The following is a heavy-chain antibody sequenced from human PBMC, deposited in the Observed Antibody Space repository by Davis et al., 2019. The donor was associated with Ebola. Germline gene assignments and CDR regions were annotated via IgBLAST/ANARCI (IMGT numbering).Heavy chain of an antibody. V-gene: IGHV3-23*01. D-gene: IGHD2-8*02. CDR1: TFTFSNYA. CDR3: AKGSCTGGVCSYYHYYGMDV. CDR2: IYGGGDTT. J-gene: IGHJ6*02. Sequence: GGSLRLSCAASTFTFSNYAMSWVRQAPGKGLEWVSGIYGGGDTTNYADSVKGRFTISRDNSKNTLYLQMNSLRAEDTAVYYCAKGSCTGGVCSYYHYYGMDVWGQGTTVTVSS.